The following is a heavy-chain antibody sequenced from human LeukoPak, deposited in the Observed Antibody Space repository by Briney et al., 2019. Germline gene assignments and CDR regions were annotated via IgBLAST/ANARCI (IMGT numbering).Heavy chain of an antibody. CDR2: ISYDGSNK. Sequence: GRSLRLSCAASGFTFSSYGMHWVRQAPGKGLEWVAVISYDGSNKYYADSVKGRFTISRDNSKNTLYLQMNSLRAEDTAVYYCARVSGLKSGDYREVFDPWGQGTLVTVSS. CDR1: GFTFSSYG. D-gene: IGHD4-17*01. J-gene: IGHJ5*02. CDR3: ARVSGLKSGDYREVFDP. V-gene: IGHV3-30*03.